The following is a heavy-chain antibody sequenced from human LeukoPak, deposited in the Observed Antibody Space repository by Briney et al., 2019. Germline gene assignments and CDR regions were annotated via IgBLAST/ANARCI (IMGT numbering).Heavy chain of an antibody. J-gene: IGHJ5*02. CDR3: ARVGDRTLGRYYDILTGYFDP. CDR2: IIPIFGTA. V-gene: IGHV1-69*13. CDR1: GGTFSSYA. D-gene: IGHD3-9*01. Sequence: ASVKVSCKASGGTFSSYAISWVRQAPGQGLEWMGGIIPIFGTANYAQKFQGRVTITADESTSTAYMELSSLRSEDTAVYYCARVGDRTLGRYYDILTGYFDPWGQGTLVTVSS.